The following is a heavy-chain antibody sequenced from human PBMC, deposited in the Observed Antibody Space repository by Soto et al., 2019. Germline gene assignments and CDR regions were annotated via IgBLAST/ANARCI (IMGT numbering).Heavy chain of an antibody. J-gene: IGHJ4*02. CDR2: ISGYNGNT. Sequence: QVQLVQSGAEVKKPGASVKVSCKASGYTFTIYGISWVRQAPGQGLEWMGWISGYNGNTDYAQNLQDRVTLTTDASPSSVYMELRSLRSADTAVYYCARVDYYDSSGYYGYWGQGTLITVSS. D-gene: IGHD3-22*01. CDR3: ARVDYYDSSGYYGY. V-gene: IGHV1-18*04. CDR1: GYTFTIYG.